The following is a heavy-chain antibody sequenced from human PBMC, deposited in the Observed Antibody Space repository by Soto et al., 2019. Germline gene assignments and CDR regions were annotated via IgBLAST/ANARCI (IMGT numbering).Heavy chain of an antibody. CDR2: FYHSGST. CDR1: GCSISRGRYS. Sequence: SDTLSLTCAVSGCSISRGRYSWSWIRQPPGKCLEWIGYFYHSGSTSYKPSLKSRVTVSVDRSNNEFSLKLSSVTAPDTAVYYCAIVVLLIRRPPRSTLLHPSPLFRSTTSETLSLTCTVSGGSISSGDYY. CDR3: AIVVLLIRRPPRSTLLHPSPLFRSTTSETLSLTCTVSGGSISSGDYY. J-gene: IGHJ6*01. D-gene: IGHD6-19*01. V-gene: IGHV4-30-2*01.